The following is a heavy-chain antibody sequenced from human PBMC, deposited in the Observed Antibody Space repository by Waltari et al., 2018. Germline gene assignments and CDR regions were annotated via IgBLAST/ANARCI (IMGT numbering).Heavy chain of an antibody. CDR2: IIPIFGTA. J-gene: IGHJ5*02. D-gene: IGHD6-13*01. V-gene: IGHV1-69*13. CDR3: ARAAAAVLNWFDP. CDR1: GGTFSSYA. Sequence: QVQLVQSGAEVKKPGSSVKVSCKASGGTFSSYAISWVRQAPGQGLEWMGGIIPIFGTANYAKKVQGRVTITADESTSTAYMGLSSLRSEDTAVYYCARAAAAVLNWFDPWGQGTLVTVSS.